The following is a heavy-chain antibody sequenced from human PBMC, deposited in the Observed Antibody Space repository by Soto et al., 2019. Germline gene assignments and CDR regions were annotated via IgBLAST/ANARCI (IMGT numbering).Heavy chain of an antibody. CDR1: GLTFSDYA. J-gene: IGHJ4*02. Sequence: GGSLRLSCTASGLTFSDYAMSWVRQPPGKGLEWVSVISAGGSTYYADSVKGRFTVSRANSKNTLYLQMNSLRAEDTAVYYCANVPIWCSSTSCYTEGFDYWGQGTLVTVSS. V-gene: IGHV3-23*01. D-gene: IGHD2-2*02. CDR3: ANVPIWCSSTSCYTEGFDY. CDR2: ISAGGST.